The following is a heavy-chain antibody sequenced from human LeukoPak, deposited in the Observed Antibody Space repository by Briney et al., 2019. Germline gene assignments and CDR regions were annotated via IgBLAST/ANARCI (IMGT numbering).Heavy chain of an antibody. D-gene: IGHD1-26*01. CDR1: GFTFSSCA. V-gene: IGHV3-23*01. Sequence: GGSLRLSCAASGFTFSSCAMSWVRQAPGKGLEWVSAISGSGGSTYYADSVKGRFTISRDNSKNTLYLQMNSLRAEDTAIYYCAKAEGAKYYCGMDVWGQGTTVTVSS. CDR2: ISGSGGST. J-gene: IGHJ6*02. CDR3: AKAEGAKYYCGMDV.